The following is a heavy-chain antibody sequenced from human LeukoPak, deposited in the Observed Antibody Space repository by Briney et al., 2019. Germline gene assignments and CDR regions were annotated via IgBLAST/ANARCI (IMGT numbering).Heavy chain of an antibody. Sequence: PGGTLRLSCAASGFTFSSYGMSWVRQAPGKGLEWVSAISGSGGSTYYADSVKGRFTISRDNPKNTLYLQMNSLRAEDTAVYYCAKDYDSSGYYTGYWGQGTLVTVSS. CDR2: ISGSGGST. CDR1: GFTFSSYG. V-gene: IGHV3-23*01. D-gene: IGHD3-22*01. CDR3: AKDYDSSGYYTGY. J-gene: IGHJ4*02.